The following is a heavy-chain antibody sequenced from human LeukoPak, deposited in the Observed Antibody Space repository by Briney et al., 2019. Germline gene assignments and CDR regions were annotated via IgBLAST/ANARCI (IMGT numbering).Heavy chain of an antibody. V-gene: IGHV3-23*01. Sequence: GGSLRLSCVASGITFSNYAVSWVRQAPEKGLDWVSVISGSAHKIRYADSVKGRFTISRDNSEDIVYLQMNNLRAEDTAVYYCAGRVTGYSSGYVYWGQGTLVTVSS. J-gene: IGHJ4*02. D-gene: IGHD5-18*01. CDR2: ISGSAHKI. CDR3: AGRVTGYSSGYVY. CDR1: GITFSNYA.